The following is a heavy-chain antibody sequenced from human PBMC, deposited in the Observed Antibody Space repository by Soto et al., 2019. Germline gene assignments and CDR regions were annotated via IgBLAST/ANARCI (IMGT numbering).Heavy chain of an antibody. CDR2: IYYSGST. CDR1: GGSISSSSYY. Sequence: SETLSLTCTVSGGSISSSSYYWGWIRQPPGKGLEWIGSIYYSGSTYYNPSLKSRVTISVDTSKNQFPLKLSSVTAADTAVYYCARRKQQLVWGFDYWGQGTLVTVSS. V-gene: IGHV4-39*01. D-gene: IGHD6-13*01. CDR3: ARRKQQLVWGFDY. J-gene: IGHJ4*02.